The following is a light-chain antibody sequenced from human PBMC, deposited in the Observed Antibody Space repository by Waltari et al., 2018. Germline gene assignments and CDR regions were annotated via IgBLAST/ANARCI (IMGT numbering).Light chain of an antibody. CDR2: WAS. V-gene: IGKV4-1*01. CDR3: QQYYSTPNT. CDR1: QSVLHTNNKDY. Sequence: DIVMTQSPDSLGVSLGERATINCKSSQSVLHTNNKDYLAWYQQKPGQPPNLLIYWASTREFGVPDRFSGSGSGTSFTLTISSPQAEDVAVYYCQQYYSTPNTFGQGTKLEIK. J-gene: IGKJ2*01.